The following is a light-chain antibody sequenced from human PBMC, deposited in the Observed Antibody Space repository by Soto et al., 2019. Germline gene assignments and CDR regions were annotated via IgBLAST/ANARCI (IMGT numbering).Light chain of an antibody. J-gene: IGKJ1*01. V-gene: IGKV3-20*01. Sequence: EIVLTQSPGTLSLSPGARATLSCRASQSVSSNYLAWYQQKPGQAPRLLIYGASSRATGIPDRFSGSGSGTDFPLTISRLEPEDFAVYYCKQYGSSSWTFGQGTKVEIK. CDR3: KQYGSSSWT. CDR1: QSVSSNY. CDR2: GAS.